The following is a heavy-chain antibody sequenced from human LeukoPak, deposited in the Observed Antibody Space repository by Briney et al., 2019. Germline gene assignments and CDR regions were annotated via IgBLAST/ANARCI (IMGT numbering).Heavy chain of an antibody. CDR3: ATAVTLDF. CDR1: GFTFRTYA. Sequence: GGSLRLSCAASGFTFRTYAMSWVRHAPGKGLEWVSVITGTGGGGNKTYYADSVRGRFSISRDDSKNVLFLQMTDLRVDDTAVYFCATAVTLDFWGQGTRVLVSS. CDR2: ITGTGGGGNKT. D-gene: IGHD2-21*02. J-gene: IGHJ4*02. V-gene: IGHV3-23*01.